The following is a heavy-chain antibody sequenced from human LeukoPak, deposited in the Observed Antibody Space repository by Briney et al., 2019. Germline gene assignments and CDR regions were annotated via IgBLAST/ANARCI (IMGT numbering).Heavy chain of an antibody. Sequence: PSETLSLTCAVYGGSFSGYYWSWIRQPPGKGLEWIGYIYYSGSTNYNPSLKSRVTISVDTSKNQFSLKLSSVTAADTAVYYCARRRMTVTPVWYFDLWGRGTLVTVSS. CDR1: GGSFSGYY. J-gene: IGHJ2*01. CDR2: IYYSGST. V-gene: IGHV4-59*08. CDR3: ARRRMTVTPVWYFDL. D-gene: IGHD4-17*01.